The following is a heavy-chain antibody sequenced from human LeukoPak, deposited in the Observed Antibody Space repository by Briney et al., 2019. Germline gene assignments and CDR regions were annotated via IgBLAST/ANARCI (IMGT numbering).Heavy chain of an antibody. J-gene: IGHJ4*02. CDR2: IYTSGST. V-gene: IGHV4-4*07. CDR3: ARSAGATIRSSYFDY. CDR1: GGSISSYY. Sequence: PSETLSLTCTVSGGSISSYYWSWIRQPAGKGLEWIGRIYTSGSTNYNPSLKSRVTMSVDTSKNQFSLKLSSVTAADTAVYYCARSAGATIRSSYFDYWGQGTLVTVSS. D-gene: IGHD5-12*01.